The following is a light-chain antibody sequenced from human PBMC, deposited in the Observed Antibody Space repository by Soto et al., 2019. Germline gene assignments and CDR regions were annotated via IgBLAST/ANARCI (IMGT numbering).Light chain of an antibody. Sequence: VVMTQSPGTLSVSPGEGVTLSCRASQSVGNSLAWYQQKPGQAHRLLIFGASTRVTGIPARFSGSGSGTGFTLTITSLQSEDFAVYYCKQYNKWPITFGQGTRLEIK. J-gene: IGKJ5*01. CDR2: GAS. CDR1: QSVGNS. CDR3: KQYNKWPIT. V-gene: IGKV3-15*01.